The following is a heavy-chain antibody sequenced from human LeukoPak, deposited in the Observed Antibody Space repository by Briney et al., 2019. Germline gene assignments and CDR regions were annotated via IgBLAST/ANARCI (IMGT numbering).Heavy chain of an antibody. V-gene: IGHV3-48*03. D-gene: IGHD2-15*01. CDR3: ARVLLTGTETDY. CDR1: GFTFSSYE. Sequence: GGSLRLSCVVSGFTFSSYEMNWVRQAQGKGLEWDSYISSWGSTLDYLDSVKGRFTISRDNAKNSLYLQMNSLRAEDTAVYYCARVLLTGTETDYWGQGTLVTVSS. J-gene: IGHJ4*02. CDR2: ISSWGSTL.